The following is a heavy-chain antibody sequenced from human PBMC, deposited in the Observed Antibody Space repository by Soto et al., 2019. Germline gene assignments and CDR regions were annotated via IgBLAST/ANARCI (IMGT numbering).Heavy chain of an antibody. Sequence: QLQLQESGPGLVKASETLSLTCTVSGGSVIYWGWIRQPPGGGLEWIGNIHYGGSTYYNPSLKSRYTLSAVTAKDPGSLKPGSLTPADTALYYWVSWGYYPYFQDGGQGTLVTVFS. CDR2: IHYGGST. CDR3: VSWGYYPYFQD. V-gene: IGHV4-39*01. J-gene: IGHJ1*01. CDR1: GGSVIY. D-gene: IGHD3-22*01.